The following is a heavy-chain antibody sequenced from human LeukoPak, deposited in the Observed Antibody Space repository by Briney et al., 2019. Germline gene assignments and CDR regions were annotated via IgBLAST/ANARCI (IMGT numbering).Heavy chain of an antibody. CDR2: INPNSGGT. CDR1: GYTLTGYY. V-gene: IGHV1-2*02. CDR3: ARDRGELLPEYYFDY. J-gene: IGHJ4*02. D-gene: IGHD1-26*01. Sequence: ASVKVSCKASGYTLTGYYMHWVRQAPGQGLEWMGWINPNSGGTNYAQKFQGRVTMTRDTSISTAYMELSRLRSDDTAVYYCARDRGELLPEYYFDYWGQGTLVTVSS.